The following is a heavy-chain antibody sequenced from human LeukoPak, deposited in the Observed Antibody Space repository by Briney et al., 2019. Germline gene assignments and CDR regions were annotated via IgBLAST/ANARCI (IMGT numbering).Heavy chain of an antibody. CDR2: MYTSGET. CDR1: GGSISSYY. Sequence: SETLSLTCTVSGGSISSYYWTWIRQPAGKGLEWIGRMYTSGETNYNPTLKSRVTISVDTSKNQFSLKLNSVTAADTAVYYCARHRIEYGSSSDLDYWGQGTLVTVSS. J-gene: IGHJ4*02. V-gene: IGHV4-4*07. D-gene: IGHD6-6*01. CDR3: ARHRIEYGSSSDLDY.